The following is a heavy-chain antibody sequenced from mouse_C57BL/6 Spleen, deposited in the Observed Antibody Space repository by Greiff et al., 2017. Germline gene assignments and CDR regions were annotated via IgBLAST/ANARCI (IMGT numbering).Heavy chain of an antibody. CDR2: IDPSDSYT. Sequence: QVQLQQSGAELVMPGASVKLSCKASGYTFTSYWMHWVKQRPGQGLEWIGEIDPSDSYTNYNQKFKGKSTLTVDKSSSTAYMQLSSLTSEDSAVYYCARSSYYDYDGRGFDYWGQGTTLTVSS. CDR1: GYTFTSYW. CDR3: ARSSYYDYDGRGFDY. V-gene: IGHV1-69*01. D-gene: IGHD2-4*01. J-gene: IGHJ2*01.